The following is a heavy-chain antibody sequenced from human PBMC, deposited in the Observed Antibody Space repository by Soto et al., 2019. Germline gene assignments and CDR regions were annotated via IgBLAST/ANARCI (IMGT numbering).Heavy chain of an antibody. CDR2: ISSDGSQK. D-gene: IGHD1-1*01. V-gene: IGHV3-30*18. CDR1: EFTFSTYA. Sequence: QAQLVESGGGVVQAGRSLRLSCAASEFTFSTYAMHWVRQAPGKGLEWVALISSDGSQKYYADSVMGRCLISRDNSLNTVYLGVDNVRDGDTAVYYCAKDQTYMGRAVSDVWGQGTTVTVSS. J-gene: IGHJ6*01. CDR3: AKDQTYMGRAVSDV.